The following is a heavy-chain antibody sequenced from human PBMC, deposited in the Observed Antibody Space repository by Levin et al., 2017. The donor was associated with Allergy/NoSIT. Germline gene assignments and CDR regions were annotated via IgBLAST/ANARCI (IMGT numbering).Heavy chain of an antibody. CDR2: IKQDGSEK. D-gene: IGHD1-26*01. Sequence: GGSLRLSCAASGFTFSSYWMSWVRQAPGKGLEWVANIKQDGSEKYYVDSVKGRFTISRDNAKNSLYLQMNSLRAEDTAVYYCARDGSYLGDAFDIWGQGTMVTVSS. V-gene: IGHV3-7*01. J-gene: IGHJ3*02. CDR3: ARDGSYLGDAFDI. CDR1: GFTFSSYW.